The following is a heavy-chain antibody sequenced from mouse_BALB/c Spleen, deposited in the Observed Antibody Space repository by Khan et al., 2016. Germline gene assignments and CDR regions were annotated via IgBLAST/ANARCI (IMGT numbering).Heavy chain of an antibody. J-gene: IGHJ1*01. D-gene: IGHD2-4*01. CDR3: TKRDYDWYFDV. CDR1: GFTFSDAW. CDR2: IRSKANNRAT. Sequence: EVKLEESGGGLVQPGGSMKLSCAASGFTFSDAWMDWVRQSPGKGLEWVAEIRSKANNRATYYAESVKGRFTISGDDSKSSIYLQMNNLRAEDTGIYYCTKRDYDWYFDVGGAGTTVTVSS. V-gene: IGHV6-6*01.